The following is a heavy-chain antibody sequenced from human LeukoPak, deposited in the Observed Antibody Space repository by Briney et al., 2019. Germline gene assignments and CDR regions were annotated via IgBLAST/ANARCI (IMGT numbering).Heavy chain of an antibody. J-gene: IGHJ4*02. D-gene: IGHD2-21*02. CDR3: ALLAYCGGDCYSFDY. CDR1: GGSISSSSYY. Sequence: PSETLSLTCTVSGGSISSSSYYWGWIRQPPGKGLEWIGSIYYSGSTYYNPSLKSRVTISVDTSKNQFSLKLSSVTAADTAVYYCALLAYCGGDCYSFDYWGQGTLVTVSS. V-gene: IGHV4-39*07. CDR2: IYYSGST.